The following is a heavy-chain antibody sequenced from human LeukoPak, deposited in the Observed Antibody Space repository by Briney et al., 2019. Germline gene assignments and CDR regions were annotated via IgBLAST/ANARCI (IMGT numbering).Heavy chain of an antibody. CDR1: GFTFGSNA. CDR2: ISYDGASK. V-gene: IGHV3-30-3*01. Sequence: PGGSLRLSCAASGFTFGSNAMHWVRQAPGKGLEWVATISYDGASKFYADSVKGRFTISRDNSKNTLFMQMNSLTAEDAAVYHCTRDKHSYDTSGYYYHYYYYGMDVWGQGTTVTVSS. J-gene: IGHJ6*02. CDR3: TRDKHSYDTSGYYYHYYYYGMDV. D-gene: IGHD3-22*01.